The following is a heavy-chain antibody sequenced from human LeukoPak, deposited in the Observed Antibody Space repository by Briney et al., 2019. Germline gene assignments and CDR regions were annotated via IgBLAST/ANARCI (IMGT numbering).Heavy chain of an antibody. CDR2: INPNSGGT. CDR3: ARDRGVDYCSGGSCSHYYYYMDV. D-gene: IGHD2-15*01. V-gene: IGHV1-2*02. J-gene: IGHJ6*03. CDR1: GYTFTGYY. Sequence: ASVKVSCKTSGYTFTGYYMHWVRQAPGQGLEWMGWINPNSGGTNYAQKFQGRVTMTRDTSISTAYMELSRLRSDDTAVYYCARDRGVDYCSGGSCSHYYYYMDVWGKGTTVTISS.